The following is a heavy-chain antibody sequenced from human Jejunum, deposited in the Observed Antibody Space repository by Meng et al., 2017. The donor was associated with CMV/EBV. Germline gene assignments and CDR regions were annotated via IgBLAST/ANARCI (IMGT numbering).Heavy chain of an antibody. CDR2: ISGSGGST. J-gene: IGHJ4*02. D-gene: IGHD5-24*01. Sequence: EVQLLESGGGLVQPGGSLRFSCAASGFTFCNYAMSWVRQAQGKGLEWVSSISGSGGSTYYADSVKGRFTISRDTSKNTVYLQMNSLRAEDTAVYYCAKTSVGGGYNPNFDYWGPGTMVTRLL. CDR3: AKTSVGGGYNPNFDY. CDR1: GFTFCNYA. V-gene: IGHV3-23*01.